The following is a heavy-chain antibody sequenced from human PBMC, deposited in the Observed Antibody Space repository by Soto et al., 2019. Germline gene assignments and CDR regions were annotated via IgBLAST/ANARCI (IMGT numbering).Heavy chain of an antibody. V-gene: IGHV1-8*01. J-gene: IGHJ6*03. D-gene: IGHD4-4*01. CDR3: ARRKRRHDHSKRTSYYYYVDV. CDR1: GDTFTSYD. Sequence: HVQLVQSGAEVKKTGASVKVSCKASGDTFTSYDINWVRRATGQGLEWMGWMNPNSGTTGYAQKFQGRFNMTSNTSISTDYMDRSSLRSEDTAVYYCARRKRRHDHSKRTSYYYYVDVWDKGTTVTVSS. CDR2: MNPNSGTT.